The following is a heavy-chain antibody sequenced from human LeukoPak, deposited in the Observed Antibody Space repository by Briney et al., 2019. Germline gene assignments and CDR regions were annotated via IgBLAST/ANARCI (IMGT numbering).Heavy chain of an antibody. Sequence: SETLSLTCTVSGGSVSSYYWSWIRQPPGKGLEWIGYIYYSGSTNYNPSLKSRVTISVDTSKNQFSLKLSSVTAADTAVYYCARHYTYYDSSGYYRYPDAFDIWGQGTMVTVSS. J-gene: IGHJ3*02. V-gene: IGHV4-59*08. CDR1: GGSVSSYY. CDR2: IYYSGST. CDR3: ARHYTYYDSSGYYRYPDAFDI. D-gene: IGHD3-22*01.